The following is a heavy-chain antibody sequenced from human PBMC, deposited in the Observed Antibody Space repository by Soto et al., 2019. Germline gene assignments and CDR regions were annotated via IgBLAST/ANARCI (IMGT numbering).Heavy chain of an antibody. CDR3: ATQGPLAAAGAPGYYYYGMDV. J-gene: IGHJ6*02. V-gene: IGHV1-69*12. CDR2: IIPIFGTA. CDR1: GGTFSSYA. Sequence: QVQLVQSGAEVKKPGSSVKVSCKASGGTFSSYAISWVRQAPGQGLEWMGVIIPIFGTANYAQKFQGRVTITADESTSTAYMELSSLRSEDTAVYYCATQGPLAAAGAPGYYYYGMDVWGQGTTDTFSS. D-gene: IGHD6-13*01.